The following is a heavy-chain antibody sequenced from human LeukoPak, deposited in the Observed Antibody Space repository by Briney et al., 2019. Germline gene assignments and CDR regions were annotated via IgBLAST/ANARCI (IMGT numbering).Heavy chain of an antibody. V-gene: IGHV1-46*01. CDR1: GYTFTSYY. D-gene: IGHD1-20*01. Sequence: ASVKVSCKASGYTFTSYYMHWVRQAPGQGLEWMGIINPSGGSTSYAQKFQGRLTMTRDMSTSTVYMDLSSLRSEDTAVYYCAREGVTGTDAFAYWGQGTLVTVSS. J-gene: IGHJ4*02. CDR2: INPSGGST. CDR3: AREGVTGTDAFAY.